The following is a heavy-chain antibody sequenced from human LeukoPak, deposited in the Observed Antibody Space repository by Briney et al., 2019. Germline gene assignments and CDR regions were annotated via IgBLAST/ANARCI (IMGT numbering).Heavy chain of an antibody. CDR1: VYTSRSHD. J-gene: IGHJ4*02. CDR3: ARGRRCSSTSCGYYYFDY. V-gene: IGHV1-2*02. D-gene: IGHD2-2*01. CDR2: IYTNSGGT. Sequence: ASVKISCKASVYTSRSHDIYWVRHAPGQGLEWVGWIYTNSGGTNYAQKFQGRVTMTRDTSISTAYMELSRLRSDDTAVYYCARGRRCSSTSCGYYYFDYWGQGTLVTVSS.